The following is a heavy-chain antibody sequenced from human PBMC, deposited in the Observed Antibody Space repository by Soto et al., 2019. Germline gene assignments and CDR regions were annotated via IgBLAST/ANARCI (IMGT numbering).Heavy chain of an antibody. CDR3: ARDLFWSGYYGIYNWFDP. Sequence: GSLRLSCAASGFTFSSYSMNWVRQAPGKGLEWVSYISSSSSTIYCADSVKGRFTISRDNAKNSLYLQMNSLRDEDTAVYYCARDLFWSGYYGIYNWFDPWGQGTLVTVSS. CDR2: ISSSSSTI. D-gene: IGHD3-3*01. CDR1: GFTFSSYS. J-gene: IGHJ5*02. V-gene: IGHV3-48*02.